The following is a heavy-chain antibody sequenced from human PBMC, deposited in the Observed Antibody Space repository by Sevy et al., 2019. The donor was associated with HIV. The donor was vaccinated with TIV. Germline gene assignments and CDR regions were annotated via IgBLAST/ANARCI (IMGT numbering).Heavy chain of an antibody. Sequence: SETLSLTCTVSGGSITSYYWSWIRQPPGKGLEWIGSIYYSGSTNYNPSLKSGVTISVDTSKNQFSLKLSSVTAADTAVYYCARSPSYGSGSYSFHPVDYWGQGTLVTVSS. CDR2: IYYSGST. J-gene: IGHJ4*02. CDR1: GGSITSYY. CDR3: ARSPSYGSGSYSFHPVDY. V-gene: IGHV4-59*01. D-gene: IGHD3-10*01.